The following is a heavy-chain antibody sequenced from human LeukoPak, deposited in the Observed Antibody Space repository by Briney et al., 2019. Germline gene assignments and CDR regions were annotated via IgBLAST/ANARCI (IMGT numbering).Heavy chain of an antibody. CDR3: ARASSRTGYSQYYFDY. CDR1: GGTFSSYA. D-gene: IGHD3/OR15-3a*01. CDR2: IIPIFGTA. V-gene: IGHV1-69*06. J-gene: IGHJ4*02. Sequence: ASVKVSFKASGGTFSSYAISWVRQAPGQGLEWMGGIIPIFGTANYAQKFQGRVTITADKSTSTAYMELSSLRSEDTAVYYCARASSRTGYSQYYFDYWGKGTLVTVSS.